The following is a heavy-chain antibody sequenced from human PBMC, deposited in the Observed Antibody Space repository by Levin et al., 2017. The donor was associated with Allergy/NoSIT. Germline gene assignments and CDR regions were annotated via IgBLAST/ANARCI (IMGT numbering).Heavy chain of an antibody. Sequence: PGGSLRLSCAASGFTFTSYAMHWVRQAPGKGLEWVAIIWYDGNDKYYADSVKARFTISRDNSKNTLFLEMNSLRGEDTALYYCARDRYSSGWSAAFDVWGQGTMVTVSS. CDR2: IWYDGNDK. CDR1: GFTFTSYA. CDR3: ARDRYSSGWSAAFDV. D-gene: IGHD6-19*01. J-gene: IGHJ3*01. V-gene: IGHV3-33*01.